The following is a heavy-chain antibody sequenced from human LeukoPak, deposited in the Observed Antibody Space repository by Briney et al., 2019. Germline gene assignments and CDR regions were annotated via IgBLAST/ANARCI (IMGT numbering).Heavy chain of an antibody. CDR2: MSGSGGHM. V-gene: IGHV3-23*01. Sequence: GGSLRLSCAASGLTFSNYGMSWVRQAPGKGLEWVSAMSGSGGHMYYTDSVKGRFTISRDNSKNTLYLQMNSLRAEDTAVYYYAKVVDYYDSLDYFDYWGQGTLVTVSS. J-gene: IGHJ4*02. CDR3: AKVVDYYDSLDYFDY. D-gene: IGHD3-22*01. CDR1: GLTFSNYG.